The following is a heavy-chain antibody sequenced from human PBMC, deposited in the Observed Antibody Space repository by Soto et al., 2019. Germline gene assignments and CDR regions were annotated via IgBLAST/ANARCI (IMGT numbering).Heavy chain of an antibody. CDR1: GGSISSGGYY. D-gene: IGHD5-12*01. CDR2: IYYSGST. CDR3: ARDRRDGYNFGAFDI. Sequence: PSETLFLTCTVSGGSISSGGYYWSWIRQHPGKGLEWIGYIYYSGSTYYNPSLKSRVTISVDTSKNQFSLKLSSVTAADTAVYYCARDRRDGYNFGAFDIWGQGTMVIVSS. J-gene: IGHJ3*02. V-gene: IGHV4-31*03.